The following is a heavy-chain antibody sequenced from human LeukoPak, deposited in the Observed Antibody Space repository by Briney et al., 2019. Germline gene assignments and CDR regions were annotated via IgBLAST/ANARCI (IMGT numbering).Heavy chain of an antibody. J-gene: IGHJ4*02. CDR1: GFTFSSYG. Sequence: GGSLRLSCAASGFTFSSYGMHWVRQAPGKGLEWVTLIRYDESNQYYAASVKGRFTISRDNSKNTLYLQMNSLKTEDTAVYYCTTDDRTTFLGYFDYWGQGTLVTVSS. CDR2: IRYDESNQ. CDR3: TTDDRTTFLGYFDY. D-gene: IGHD2/OR15-2a*01. V-gene: IGHV3-30*02.